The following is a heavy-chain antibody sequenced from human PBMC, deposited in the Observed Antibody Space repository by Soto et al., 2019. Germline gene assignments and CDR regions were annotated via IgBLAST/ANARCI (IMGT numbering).Heavy chain of an antibody. CDR1: GGSISSSSYY. V-gene: IGHV4-39*01. J-gene: IGHJ5*02. Sequence: PSETLSLTCTVSGGSISSSSYYWGWIRQPPGKGLEWIGSIYYSGSTYYNPSLKSRVTISVDTSKNQFSLKLSSVTAADTAVYYCARHCRTHCYDWFDPWGQGTLVTVSS. D-gene: IGHD2-2*01. CDR2: IYYSGST. CDR3: ARHCRTHCYDWFDP.